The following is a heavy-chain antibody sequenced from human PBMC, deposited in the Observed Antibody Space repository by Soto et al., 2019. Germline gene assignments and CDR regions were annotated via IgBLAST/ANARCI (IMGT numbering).Heavy chain of an antibody. V-gene: IGHV1-69*01. Sequence: QVQLVQSGAEVKKPGSSVKVSCKASGGTFSSYAISWVRQAPGQGLELMGGIIPIFGTANYAQKFQGRVTITADESTSTAYMELSSLRSEDTAVYYCASNYCGGYCPHDAFDIWGQGTMVTVSS. CDR3: ASNYCGGYCPHDAFDI. D-gene: IGHD2-21*02. CDR1: GGTFSSYA. J-gene: IGHJ3*02. CDR2: IIPIFGTA.